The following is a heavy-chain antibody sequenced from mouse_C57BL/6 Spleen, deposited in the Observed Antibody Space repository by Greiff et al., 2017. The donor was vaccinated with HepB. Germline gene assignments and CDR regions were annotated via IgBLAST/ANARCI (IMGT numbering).Heavy chain of an antibody. CDR1: GYAFSSSW. D-gene: IGHD1-1*01. CDR2: IYPGDGDT. Sequence: VKLVESGPELVKPGASVKISCKASGYAFSSSWMNWVKQRPGKGLEWIGRIYPGDGDTNYNGKFKGKATLTADKSSSTAYMQLSSLTSEDSAVYFCARENYGSILWYFDVWGTGTTVTVSS. V-gene: IGHV1-82*01. J-gene: IGHJ1*03. CDR3: ARENYGSILWYFDV.